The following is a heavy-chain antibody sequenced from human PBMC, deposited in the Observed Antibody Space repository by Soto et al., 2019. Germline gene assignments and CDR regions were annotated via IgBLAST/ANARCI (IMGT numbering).Heavy chain of an antibody. J-gene: IGHJ4*02. CDR1: GFTFSSYA. D-gene: IGHD3-22*01. CDR2: ISGSGSTI. V-gene: IGHV3-23*01. Sequence: XGSLRLSCAASGFTFSSYAVSWVRQAPGKGPEWISSISGSGSTICYADSVKGRFTISRDNSKNTLYLQMSSLRAEDTAVYYCAKVFYYYDSSGYYYFDYWGQGTLVTVSS. CDR3: AKVFYYYDSSGYYYFDY.